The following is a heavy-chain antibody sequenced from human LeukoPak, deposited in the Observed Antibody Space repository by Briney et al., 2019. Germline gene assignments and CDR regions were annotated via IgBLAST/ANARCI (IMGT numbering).Heavy chain of an antibody. D-gene: IGHD3-3*01. CDR1: GGSFSGYY. Sequence: SETLSLTCAVYGGSFSGYYWSWIRQPPGKGLEWIGEITHRGRTNYNPSLKSRSTISVATSKTQFSLKQSSVTAADTDVYYCEREFGSGYDRSYFDYWGQGTLVTVSS. V-gene: IGHV4-34*01. J-gene: IGHJ4*02. CDR2: ITHRGRT. CDR3: EREFGSGYDRSYFDY.